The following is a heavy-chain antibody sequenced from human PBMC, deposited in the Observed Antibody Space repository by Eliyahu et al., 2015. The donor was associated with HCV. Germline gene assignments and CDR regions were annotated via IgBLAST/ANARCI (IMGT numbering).Heavy chain of an antibody. CDR1: GYTFTSHW. D-gene: IGHD4-17*01. V-gene: IGHV1-46*01. CDR3: ARDFSSGDNSWWFDP. Sequence: QVQLVQSGAEVKEPGASVKVSCKASGYTFTSHWMHWVRQAPGQGLEWMGVINPSGVTTIYAQKFQGRVTMTRDTSTSTDYMELSSLRSEDTAIYYCARDFSSGDNSWWFDPWGQGTLVTVSS. CDR2: INPSGVTT. J-gene: IGHJ5*02.